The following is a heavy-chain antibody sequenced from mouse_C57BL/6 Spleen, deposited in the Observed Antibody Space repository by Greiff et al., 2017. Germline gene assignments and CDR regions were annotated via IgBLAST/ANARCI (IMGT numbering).Heavy chain of an antibody. J-gene: IGHJ2*01. Sequence: EVQRVESGGDLVKPGGSLKLSCAASGFTFSSYGMSWVRQTPDKRLEWVATISSGGSYTYYPDSVKGRFTISRDNAKNTLYLQMSSLKSEDTAMYYCARQSLHYFDYWGQGTTLTVSS. V-gene: IGHV5-6*01. CDR2: ISSGGSYT. CDR3: ARQSLHYFDY. CDR1: GFTFSSYG.